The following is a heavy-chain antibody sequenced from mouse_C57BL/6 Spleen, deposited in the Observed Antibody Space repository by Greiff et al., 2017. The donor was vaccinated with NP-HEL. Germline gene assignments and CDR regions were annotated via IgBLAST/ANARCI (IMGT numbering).Heavy chain of an antibody. CDR3: ARDDSSGYVGDY. Sequence: EVKLQESGGGLVKPGGSLKLSCAASGFTFSSYAMSWVRQTPEKRLEWVATISDGGSYTYYPDNVKGRFTISRDNAKNNLYLQMSHLKSEDTAMYYCARDDSSGYVGDYWGQGTTLTVSS. J-gene: IGHJ2*01. CDR2: ISDGGSYT. V-gene: IGHV5-4*01. CDR1: GFTFSSYA. D-gene: IGHD3-2*02.